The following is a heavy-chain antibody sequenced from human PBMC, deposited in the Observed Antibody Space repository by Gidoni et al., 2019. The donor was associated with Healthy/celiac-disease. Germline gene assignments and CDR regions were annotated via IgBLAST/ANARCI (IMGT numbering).Heavy chain of an antibody. CDR3: TRHHSSSSYYYGMDV. CDR1: GFTFGDYA. D-gene: IGHD6-13*01. V-gene: IGHV3-49*04. CDR2: IRSKAYGGTT. Sequence: EVQLVESGGGLVQPGRSLRLSCTASGFTFGDYAMSWVRQAPGKGLEWVGFIRSKAYGGTTEYAASVKGRFTISRDDSKSIAYLQMNSLKTEDTAVYYCTRHHSSSSYYYGMDVWGQGTTVTVSS. J-gene: IGHJ6*02.